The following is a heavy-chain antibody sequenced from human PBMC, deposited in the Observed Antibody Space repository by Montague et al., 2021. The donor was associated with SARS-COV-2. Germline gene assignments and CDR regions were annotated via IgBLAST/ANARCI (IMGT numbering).Heavy chain of an antibody. CDR3: ATQGDPSGWIPGPFDF. CDR1: GGSISSSSYY. J-gene: IGHJ4*02. Sequence: SETLSLTCTVSGGSISSSSYYWAWIRQPPGKGLEWIGSIYYRGSTYYNPSLKSRVIISVDTSKNQLSPKLSSVTAADTAVYYCATQGDPSGWIPGPFDFWGQGTLLTVSS. V-gene: IGHV4-39*01. D-gene: IGHD6-19*01. CDR2: IYYRGST.